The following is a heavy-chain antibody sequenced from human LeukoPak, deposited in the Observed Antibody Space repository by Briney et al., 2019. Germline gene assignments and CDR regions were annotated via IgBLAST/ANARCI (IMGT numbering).Heavy chain of an antibody. CDR1: GFPFSDYY. CDR2: IRSNGRGSGSTI. V-gene: IGHV3-11*04. D-gene: IGHD6-19*01. Sequence: PGGSLRLSCAASGFPFSDYYMTWIRKAPGKGLEWVSYIRSNGRGSGSTIYYADSVKGRFTISRDNAKNSLYLQMNSLRAEDTAVYYRARDVAVAGSNWFDPWGQGTLVTVSS. J-gene: IGHJ5*02. CDR3: ARDVAVAGSNWFDP.